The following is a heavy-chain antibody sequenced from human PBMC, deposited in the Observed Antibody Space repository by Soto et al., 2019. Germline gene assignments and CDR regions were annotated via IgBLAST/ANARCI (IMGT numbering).Heavy chain of an antibody. CDR1: GSTFNNYA. D-gene: IGHD3-10*01. J-gene: IGHJ4*02. CDR3: AKGRGGSGSLTPRVDF. V-gene: IGHV3-23*01. CDR2: ISGGGDTT. Sequence: EVQLLESGGGLVQPGGSLRLPCAASGSTFNNYAMTWVRQARGKGLEWVSAISGGGDTTSNADSVKGRFTVSRDGSKNTLYLQMSSLRAEDTALYYCAKGRGGSGSLTPRVDFWGQGTLVTVSS.